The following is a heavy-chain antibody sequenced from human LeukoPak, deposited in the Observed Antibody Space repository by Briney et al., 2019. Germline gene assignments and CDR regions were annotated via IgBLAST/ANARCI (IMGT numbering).Heavy chain of an antibody. V-gene: IGHV4-59*01. CDR1: GDSISNYF. CDR3: ARGPDNWNSLFDF. D-gene: IGHD1-7*01. J-gene: IGHJ2*01. CDR2: VYYIGST. Sequence: SETLSLTCTVSGDSISNYFWSWIRQSPGKGLEWIGYVYYIGSTNYNPSLKSRVTISVDTSKNHFSLDLSSVTAADTAVYYCARGPDNWNSLFDFWGRGTLVTVSS.